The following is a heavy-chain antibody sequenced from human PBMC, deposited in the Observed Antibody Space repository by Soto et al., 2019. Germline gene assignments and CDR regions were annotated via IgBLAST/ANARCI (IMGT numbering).Heavy chain of an antibody. CDR3: ARKQITIFGVGEYYYGMDV. Sequence: ASVKVSCKASGGTFSSYAISWVRQAPGQGLEWMGGIIPIFGTANYAQKFQGRVTITADESTSTAYMELSSLRSEDTAVYYCARKQITIFGVGEYYYGMDVWGQGTTVTVSS. V-gene: IGHV1-69*13. CDR1: GGTFSSYA. CDR2: IIPIFGTA. D-gene: IGHD3-3*01. J-gene: IGHJ6*02.